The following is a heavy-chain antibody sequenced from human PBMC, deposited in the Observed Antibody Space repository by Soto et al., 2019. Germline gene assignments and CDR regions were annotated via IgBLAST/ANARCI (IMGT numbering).Heavy chain of an antibody. CDR1: GFSLSTSGVG. Sequence: SGPTPVTPTQPLTLTCTFSGFSLSTSGVGVGWIRQPPGKALEWLALIYWDDDKRYSPSLKSRLTITKDTSKNQVVLTMTNMDPVDTATYYCAHRSVDIVATDNWFDPWGQGTLVTVSS. D-gene: IGHD5-12*01. CDR2: IYWDDDK. V-gene: IGHV2-5*02. CDR3: AHRSVDIVATDNWFDP. J-gene: IGHJ5*02.